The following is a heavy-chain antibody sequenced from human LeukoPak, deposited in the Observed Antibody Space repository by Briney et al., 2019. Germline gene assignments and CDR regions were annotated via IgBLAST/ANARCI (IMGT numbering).Heavy chain of an antibody. J-gene: IGHJ4*02. D-gene: IGHD7-27*01. CDR1: GYTFTSYY. V-gene: IGHV1-2*02. CDR3: ARDHNWGPDY. CDR2: IHPNSGDT. Sequence: WASVKVSCKASGYTFTSYYMHWLRQAPGQGLEWMGWIHPNSGDTNYAQRFQGRVSLTRDTSISTAYMELSSLRSDDTAVYYCARDHNWGPDYWGQGTLVSVSS.